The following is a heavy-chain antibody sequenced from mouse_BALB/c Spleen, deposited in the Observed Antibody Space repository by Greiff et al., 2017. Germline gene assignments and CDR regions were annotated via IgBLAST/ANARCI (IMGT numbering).Heavy chain of an antibody. V-gene: IGHV3-6*02. D-gene: IGHD4-1*01. J-gene: IGHJ4*01. CDR1: GYSITSGYY. Sequence: EVQLQESGPGLVKPSQSLSLTCSVTGYSITSGYYWNWIRQFPGNKLEWMGYISYDGSNNYNPSLKNRISITRDTSKNQFFLKLNSVTTEDTATYYCARESFKLGRRNAMDYWGQGTSVTVSS. CDR3: ARESFKLGRRNAMDY. CDR2: ISYDGSN.